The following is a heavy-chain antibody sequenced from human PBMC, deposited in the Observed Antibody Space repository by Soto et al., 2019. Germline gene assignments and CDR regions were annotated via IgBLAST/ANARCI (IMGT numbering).Heavy chain of an antibody. CDR3: AHTTGGGVAARPLCSLDY. CDR2: IYWNDDK. D-gene: IGHD6-6*01. CDR1: GFSLSTSGVG. V-gene: IGHV2-5*01. Sequence: QITLKESGPTLVKPTQTLTLTCTFSGFSLSTSGVGVGWIRQPPGKALEWLALIYWNDDKRYSPSLKSRLTSTKDTSKHQVVLTMTNMDPVDTATYYCAHTTGGGVAARPLCSLDYWGQGTLVTVSS. J-gene: IGHJ4*02.